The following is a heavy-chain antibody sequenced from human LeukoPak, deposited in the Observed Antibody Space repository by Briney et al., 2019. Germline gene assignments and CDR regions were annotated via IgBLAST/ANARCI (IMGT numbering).Heavy chain of an antibody. J-gene: IGHJ4*02. CDR1: GFTFSSYA. D-gene: IGHD3-22*01. CDR3: GESHRWLLLPLDY. Sequence: GGSLRLSCAASGFTFSSYAMSWVRQAPGEGLEWVSAISGSGGSTYYADSVKGRFTISRDNSKNTLYLQMNSLRAEDTAVYYCGESHRWLLLPLDYWGQGTLVTVSS. V-gene: IGHV3-23*01. CDR2: ISGSGGST.